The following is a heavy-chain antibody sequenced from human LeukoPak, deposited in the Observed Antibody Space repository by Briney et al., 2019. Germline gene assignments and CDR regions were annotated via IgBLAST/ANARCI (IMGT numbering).Heavy chain of an antibody. CDR1: GGSISNYY. CDR3: ARLSMVRGVKDY. D-gene: IGHD3-10*01. Sequence: PSETLSLTCIVSGGSISNYYWSWIRQSPGTGLEWIGFIYYSGTTNYNPSLKSRVTISVDTSKNHFSLKLSSVTAADTAVYYCARLSMVRGVKDYWGQGTLVTVSS. V-gene: IGHV4-59*12. J-gene: IGHJ4*02. CDR2: IYYSGTT.